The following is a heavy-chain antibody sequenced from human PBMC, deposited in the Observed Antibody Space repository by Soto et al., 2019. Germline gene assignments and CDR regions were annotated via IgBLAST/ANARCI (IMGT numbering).Heavy chain of an antibody. J-gene: IGHJ5*01. CDR3: ASMIGDPVLSFDS. Sequence: QVQLQESGPGLVKPSETLSLTCTVSGGSISSYYWSLIRQPPGKGLEWIGFIFYSGSTSYNPSLKSRVTTSIDTSEYQFSLKLNSVTAADTAVYYCASMIGDPVLSFDSWGQGTLVAVSS. CDR1: GGSISSYY. D-gene: IGHD3-10*02. CDR2: IFYSGST. V-gene: IGHV4-59*01.